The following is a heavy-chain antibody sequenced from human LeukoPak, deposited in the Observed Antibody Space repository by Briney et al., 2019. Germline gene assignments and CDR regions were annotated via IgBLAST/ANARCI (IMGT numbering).Heavy chain of an antibody. V-gene: IGHV4-4*06. Sequence: EIYHSGSTNYNPSLKSRVTMSVDTSKNQFSLKLSSVTAADAAVYYCARCFYDSSGYYSELDWGQGTLVTVSS. J-gene: IGHJ4*02. CDR2: IYHSGST. D-gene: IGHD3-22*01. CDR3: ARCFYDSSGYYSELD.